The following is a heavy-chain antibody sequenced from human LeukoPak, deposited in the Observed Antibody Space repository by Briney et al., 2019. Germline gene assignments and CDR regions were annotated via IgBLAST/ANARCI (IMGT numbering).Heavy chain of an antibody. CDR2: INPNSGGT. Sequence: GAAVKLSCKAAGYTFTSYGISWVRQAPGQGLEWMGRINPNSGGTNCAQEFQGRVTMTRDTSISTAYMELSRLRSDDTAVYYCARVTGYSYEDWGQGTLVTVSS. J-gene: IGHJ4*02. D-gene: IGHD5-18*01. CDR3: ARVTGYSYED. V-gene: IGHV1-2*06. CDR1: GYTFTSYG.